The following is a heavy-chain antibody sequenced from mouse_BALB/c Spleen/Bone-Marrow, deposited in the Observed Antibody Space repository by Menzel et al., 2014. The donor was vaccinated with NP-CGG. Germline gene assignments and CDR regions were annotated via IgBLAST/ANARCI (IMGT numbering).Heavy chain of an antibody. V-gene: IGHV14-3*02. J-gene: IGHJ2*01. CDR1: GFNIKDTY. CDR2: IDPANGNT. CDR3: ARNDYGVYFDY. D-gene: IGHD2-4*01. Sequence: EVKLMESGAELVKPGASVKLSCTASGFNIKDTYMHWVKQRPEQGLEWIGRIDPANGNTKYDPKFQGKATITADTSSNTAYLQLSSLTSEDTAVYYCARNDYGVYFDYWGQGTTLTVSS.